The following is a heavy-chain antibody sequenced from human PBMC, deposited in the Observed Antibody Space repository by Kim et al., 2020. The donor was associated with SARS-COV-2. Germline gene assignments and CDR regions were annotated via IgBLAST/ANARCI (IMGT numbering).Heavy chain of an antibody. CDR1: GYTFSTYS. D-gene: IGHD3-10*01. J-gene: IGHJ4*01. Sequence: ASVKVSCKPSGYTFSTYSIHWVRQVPGQGLEWMGWINTNTGNPTYAQGFTGRFVFSLDTSVYTAYVEISSLKAEDTAIYYCARAYRSGNYYNFDYWGQGT. V-gene: IGHV7-4-1*02. CDR3: ARAYRSGNYYNFDY. CDR2: INTNTGNP.